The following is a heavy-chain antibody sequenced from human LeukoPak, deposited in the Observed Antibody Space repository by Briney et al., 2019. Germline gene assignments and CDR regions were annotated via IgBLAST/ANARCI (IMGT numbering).Heavy chain of an antibody. Sequence: GGSLRLSCTASGFTFGDYAMSWVRQAPGKGLEWVGFIRSKAYGGTTEYAASVKGRFTISRDDSKSIAYQQMNSLKTEDTAVYYCTRVPQGCSSTSCYFDYWGQGTLVTVSS. CDR3: TRVPQGCSSTSCYFDY. CDR2: IRSKAYGGTT. V-gene: IGHV3-49*04. D-gene: IGHD2-2*01. CDR1: GFTFGDYA. J-gene: IGHJ4*02.